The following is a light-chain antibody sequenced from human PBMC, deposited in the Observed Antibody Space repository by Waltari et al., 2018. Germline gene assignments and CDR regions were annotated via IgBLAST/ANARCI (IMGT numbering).Light chain of an antibody. Sequence: AIRMTQSPSSFSASTGDRVTITCRASQGISSYLAWYQQKPGKAPKLLIYAASTLQSGVPSRFSGSGSGTDFTLTISCLQSEDFATYYSQQYYSYPPWTFGQGTKVEIK. CDR2: AAS. CDR3: QQYYSYPPWT. CDR1: QGISSY. V-gene: IGKV1-8*01. J-gene: IGKJ1*01.